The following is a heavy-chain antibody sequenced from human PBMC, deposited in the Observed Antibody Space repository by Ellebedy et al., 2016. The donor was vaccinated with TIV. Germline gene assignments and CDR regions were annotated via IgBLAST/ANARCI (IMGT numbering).Heavy chain of an antibody. CDR2: IYSGGGT. Sequence: PGGSLRLSCAAYGFTVSSNSMNWVRQAPGKGLEWVPVIYSGGGTSYADSVKGRFTIFRDPSKNTLFLQMNSLRAEDTAVYYCARKHLYGLHWGQGTLVTVSS. J-gene: IGHJ4*02. V-gene: IGHV3-66*01. CDR3: ARKHLYGLH. CDR1: GFTVSSNS. D-gene: IGHD3-10*01.